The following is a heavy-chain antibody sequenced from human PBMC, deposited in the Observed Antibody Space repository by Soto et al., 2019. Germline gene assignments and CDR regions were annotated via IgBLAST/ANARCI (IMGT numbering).Heavy chain of an antibody. D-gene: IGHD3-3*01. V-gene: IGHV1-69*06. Sequence: GASVKVSCKASGGTFSSYAISWVRQAPGQGLEWMGGIIPIFGTANYAQKFQGRVTITADKSTSTAYMELSSLRSEDTAVYYCARARDYDFWSGYFLSVYYYYGMDFWGQGTTVTVAS. CDR1: GGTFSSYA. CDR3: ARARDYDFWSGYFLSVYYYYGMDF. J-gene: IGHJ6*02. CDR2: IIPIFGTA.